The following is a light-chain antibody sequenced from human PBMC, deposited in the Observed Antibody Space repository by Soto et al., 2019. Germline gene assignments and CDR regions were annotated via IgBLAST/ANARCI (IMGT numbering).Light chain of an antibody. CDR2: VAS. Sequence: EIVLTQSPGTLSLSPGERATLSCRASQSVSSSYLAWYQQRPGQAPRLLIYVASNRATGTPDRFSGSGSGTYFTLTISRLDAEDFAVYYCQQYGSSPITFGQGTRLEIK. J-gene: IGKJ5*01. V-gene: IGKV3-20*01. CDR3: QQYGSSPIT. CDR1: QSVSSSY.